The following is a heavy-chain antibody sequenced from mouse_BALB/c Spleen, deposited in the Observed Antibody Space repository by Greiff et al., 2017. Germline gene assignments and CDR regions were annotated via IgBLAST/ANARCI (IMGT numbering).Heavy chain of an antibody. J-gene: IGHJ2*01. V-gene: IGHV7-3*02. CDR3: ARDRGCFDY. CDR1: GFTFTDYY. CDR2: IRNKANGYTT. Sequence: EVQVVESGGGLVQPGGSLRLSCATSGFTFTDYYMSWVRQPPGKALEWLGFIRNKANGYTTEYSASVKGRFTISRDNSQSILYLQMNTLRAEYSATCYWARDRGCFDYWGQGTTLTVSS.